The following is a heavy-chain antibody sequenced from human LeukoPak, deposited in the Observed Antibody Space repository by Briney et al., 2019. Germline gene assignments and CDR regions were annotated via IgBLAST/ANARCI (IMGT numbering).Heavy chain of an antibody. Sequence: SQTLSLTCTVSGGSISSDSYYWSWIRQPAGKGLEWIGRIYTSGSTNYNPSLTSRVTISVDTSKNQFSLKLSSVTAADTAVYYCARGGYDYVWGSYRYTGMVYWGQGTLVTVSS. V-gene: IGHV4-61*02. CDR2: IYTSGST. CDR1: GGSISSDSYY. D-gene: IGHD3-16*02. J-gene: IGHJ4*02. CDR3: ARGGYDYVWGSYRYTGMVY.